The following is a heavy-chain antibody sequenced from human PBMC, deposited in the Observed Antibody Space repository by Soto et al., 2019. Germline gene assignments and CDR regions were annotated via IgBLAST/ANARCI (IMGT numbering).Heavy chain of an antibody. Sequence: PSATLSLTYSLSGGAIGGYYWGWIRQPPGKALEWIGYVSYSGSTDCRPSLKSRVSISIDTSKNQFSLKMISVTAADTAVYYCARNGSDSGWFFFDPWGQGALVTVSS. CDR3: ARNGSDSGWFFFDP. D-gene: IGHD6-19*01. CDR1: GGAIGGYY. J-gene: IGHJ5*02. CDR2: VSYSGST. V-gene: IGHV4-59*01.